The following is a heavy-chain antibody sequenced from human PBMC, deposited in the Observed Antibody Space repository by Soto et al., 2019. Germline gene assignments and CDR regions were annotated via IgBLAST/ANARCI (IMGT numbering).Heavy chain of an antibody. CDR3: VGESFYRFDY. CDR1: GFTFSDQH. CDR2: SRNKRDSYTT. J-gene: IGHJ4*02. D-gene: IGHD3-16*01. Sequence: PGGSLRLSCAASGFTFSDQHMNWVRQAPGKGLEWVGRSRNKRDSYTTEYAASVKGRFTISRDDSKNSLYLQKSSLKTEDTAVYYCVGESFYRFDYWGQGILVTVSS. V-gene: IGHV3-72*01.